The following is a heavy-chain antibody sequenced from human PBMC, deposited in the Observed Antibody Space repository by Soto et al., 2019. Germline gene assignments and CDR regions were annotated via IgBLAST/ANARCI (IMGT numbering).Heavy chain of an antibody. CDR1: GFTFDDYA. CDR3: AKDTDNCSSTSCYAGGAFDI. D-gene: IGHD2-2*01. J-gene: IGHJ3*02. Sequence: GGSLRLSCAASGFTFDDYAMHWVRQAPGKGLEWVSGISWNSGSIGYADSVKGRFTISRDNAKNSLYLQMNSLRAEDTALYYCAKDTDNCSSTSCYAGGAFDIWGQGTMVTVSS. CDR2: ISWNSGSI. V-gene: IGHV3-9*01.